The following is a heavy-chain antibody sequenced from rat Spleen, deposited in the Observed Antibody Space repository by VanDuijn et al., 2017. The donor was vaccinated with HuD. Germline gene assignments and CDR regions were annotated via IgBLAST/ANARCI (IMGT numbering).Heavy chain of an antibody. J-gene: IGHJ2*01. CDR2: ISYSGSS. CDR1: GYSITSNY. CDR3: ARYRDSFGHVGIFDY. D-gene: IGHD1-11*01. V-gene: IGHV3-1*01. Sequence: EIQVQESGPGLVKPSQSLSLTCSVTGYSITSNYWGWIRKFPGNKMEWVGYISYSGSSGYNPSLKSRISITRDTSKNQFFLQLNSVTTEDTATYYCARYRDSFGHVGIFDYWGQGVMVTVSS.